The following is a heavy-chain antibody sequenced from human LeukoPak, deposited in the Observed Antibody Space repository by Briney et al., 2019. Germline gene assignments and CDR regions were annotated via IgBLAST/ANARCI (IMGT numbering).Heavy chain of an antibody. CDR1: GGTFSSYA. Sequence: ASVKVSCKASGGTFSSYAISWVRQAPGQGLEWMGWINPNSGGTNYAQKFQGRVTMTRDTSISTAYMELSRLRSDDTAVYYCARDLDSSGWYSWFDPWGQGTLVTVSS. D-gene: IGHD6-19*01. CDR3: ARDLDSSGWYSWFDP. J-gene: IGHJ5*02. CDR2: INPNSGGT. V-gene: IGHV1-2*02.